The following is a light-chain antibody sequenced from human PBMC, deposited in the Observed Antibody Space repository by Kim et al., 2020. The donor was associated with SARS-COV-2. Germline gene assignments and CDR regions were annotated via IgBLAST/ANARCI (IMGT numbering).Light chain of an antibody. CDR1: KLGDKY. V-gene: IGLV3-1*01. CDR3: QAWDSSTAHYV. CDR2: QDR. Sequence: SYELTQPPSVSVSPGQTASITCSGDKLGDKYTCWYQQKPGQSPVLVIYQDRKRPSGIPERFSGSNSGNTATLTISGTQAMDEADHYCQAWDSSTAHYVFG. J-gene: IGLJ1*01.